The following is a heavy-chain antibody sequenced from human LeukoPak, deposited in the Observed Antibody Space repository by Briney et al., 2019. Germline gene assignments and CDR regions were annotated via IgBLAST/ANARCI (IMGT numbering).Heavy chain of an antibody. Sequence: GGSLRLSCAASGFTFSSYGMHWVRQAPGKGLDWVAVISNDGSKKYYADSVKGRFTISRDNSKNTLSLQGSSLRTEDTAVYYCAKDRYSYAFEYSDSWGQGTLVTVSS. CDR1: GFTFSSYG. CDR3: AKDRYSYAFEYSDS. D-gene: IGHD5-18*01. J-gene: IGHJ4*02. V-gene: IGHV3-30*18. CDR2: ISNDGSKK.